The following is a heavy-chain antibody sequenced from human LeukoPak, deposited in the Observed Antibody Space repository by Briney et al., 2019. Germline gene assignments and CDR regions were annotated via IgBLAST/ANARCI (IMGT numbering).Heavy chain of an antibody. D-gene: IGHD3-10*01. V-gene: IGHV4-31*03. Sequence: SETLSLTCTVSGGSISSGGYYWSWIRQHPGKGLEWIGYIYYSGSTYYNPSLKSRVTTSVDTSKNQFSLKLSSVTAADTAVYYCARGPRIFYGSGSYFNYWGQGTLVTVSS. CDR2: IYYSGST. J-gene: IGHJ4*02. CDR1: GGSISSGGYY. CDR3: ARGPRIFYGSGSYFNY.